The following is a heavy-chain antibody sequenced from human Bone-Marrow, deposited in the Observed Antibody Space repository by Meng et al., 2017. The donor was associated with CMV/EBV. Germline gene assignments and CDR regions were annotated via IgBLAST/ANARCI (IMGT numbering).Heavy chain of an antibody. Sequence: GESLKISCAASGFTSSDYYMSWIRQAPGKGLEWVSYISSSGSTIYYADSVKGRFTISRDNAKNSLYLQMNSLRAEDTAVYYCARTYDYVWGSYRYNGGHGFDIWGQGTMVTVSS. D-gene: IGHD3-16*02. CDR2: ISSSGSTI. J-gene: IGHJ3*02. CDR1: GFTSSDYY. CDR3: ARTYDYVWGSYRYNGGHGFDI. V-gene: IGHV3-11*01.